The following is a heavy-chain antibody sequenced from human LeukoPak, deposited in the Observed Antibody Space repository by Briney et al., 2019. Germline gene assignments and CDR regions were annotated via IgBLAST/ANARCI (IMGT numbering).Heavy chain of an antibody. D-gene: IGHD4-23*01. Sequence: GSLRLSCTASGFTFGDYAMSWVRQAPGKGLEWVSAIYSGGNTYYADSVKGRFTISRDNSKNTLYLQMNSLRAEDTAVYYCASAFYGGNPDAGYWGQGTLVTVSS. CDR3: ASAFYGGNPDAGY. CDR1: GFTFGDYA. V-gene: IGHV3-53*01. J-gene: IGHJ4*02. CDR2: IYSGGNT.